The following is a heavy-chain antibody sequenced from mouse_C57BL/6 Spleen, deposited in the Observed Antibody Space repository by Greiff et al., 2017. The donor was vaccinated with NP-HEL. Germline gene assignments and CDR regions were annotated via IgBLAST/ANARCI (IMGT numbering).Heavy chain of an antibody. CDR1: GYAFSSYW. J-gene: IGHJ4*01. CDR3: ARGITTVVALYAMDY. D-gene: IGHD1-1*01. CDR2: IYPGDGDT. Sequence: QVQLQQSGAELVKPGASVKISCKASGYAFSSYWMNWVKQRPGKGLEWIGQIYPGDGDTNYNGKFKGKATLTADKSSSTAYMQLSSLTSEDSAVYFCARGITTVVALYAMDYWGQGTSVTVSS. V-gene: IGHV1-80*01.